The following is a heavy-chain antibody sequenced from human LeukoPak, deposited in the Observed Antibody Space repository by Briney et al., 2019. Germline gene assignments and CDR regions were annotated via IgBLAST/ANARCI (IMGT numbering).Heavy chain of an antibody. D-gene: IGHD6-6*01. Sequence: GGSLRLSCAASGFTFRSYAMSWVRQAPGKGLEWVSAISAGGGDTFYADSVKGRFTISRDNSKNTLYLQMNSLRAEDTAVYYCAKIGSSSVGYWGQGTLVTVSS. CDR2: ISAGGGDT. J-gene: IGHJ4*02. CDR1: GFTFRSYA. V-gene: IGHV3-23*01. CDR3: AKIGSSSVGY.